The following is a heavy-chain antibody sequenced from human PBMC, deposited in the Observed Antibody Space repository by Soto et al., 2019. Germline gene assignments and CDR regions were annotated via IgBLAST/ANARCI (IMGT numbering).Heavy chain of an antibody. J-gene: IGHJ5*02. CDR2: IIPILGIA. Sequence: SVKVSCKSSGGTFSSYTISCVRQAPGQGLEWMGRIIPILGIANYAQKFQGRVTITADKSTSTAYMELSSLRSEDTAVYYCARDLEVSWFDPWGQGTLVTVSS. V-gene: IGHV1-69*04. CDR3: ARDLEVSWFDP. CDR1: GGTFSSYT.